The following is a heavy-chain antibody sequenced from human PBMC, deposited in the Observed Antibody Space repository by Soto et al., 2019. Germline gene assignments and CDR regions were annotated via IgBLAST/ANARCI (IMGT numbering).Heavy chain of an antibody. V-gene: IGHV4-31*03. CDR2: VYHSGST. J-gene: IGHJ5*02. CDR3: ARQTTIITPRGVVITYGGPFDP. Sequence: QVQLQVSGPGLVKPSQTLSLTCNVSGDSITSGGYYWSWIRQQPGKGLEWIGYVYHSGSTYYNPSLKSRITMSVDTSKNQFSLKLSSVTVADTAVYYCARQTTIITPRGVVITYGGPFDPWGQGTLVTVSS. CDR1: GDSITSGGYY. D-gene: IGHD3-10*01.